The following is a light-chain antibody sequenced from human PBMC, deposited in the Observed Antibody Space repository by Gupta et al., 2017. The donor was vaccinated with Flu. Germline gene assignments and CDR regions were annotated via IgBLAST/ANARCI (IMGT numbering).Light chain of an antibody. V-gene: IGLV2-14*01. J-gene: IGLJ3*02. CDR2: EVT. CDR3: SSYTSSRTWV. CDR1: SSDVGGYDY. Sequence: SALTQPASVSGSPGQSITISCTGTSSDVGGYDYVSWYQQYPGKAPKLMIYEVTNRPARVSDRFSGSKSGNTASLTISGRQAEDEADYYCSSYTSSRTWVFGGGTQLTVL.